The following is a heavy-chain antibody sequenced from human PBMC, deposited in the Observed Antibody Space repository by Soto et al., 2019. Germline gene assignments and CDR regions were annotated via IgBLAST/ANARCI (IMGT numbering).Heavy chain of an antibody. V-gene: IGHV1-69*06. D-gene: IGHD3-3*01. CDR3: ARDRITIFGVVIPKGYYGMDV. CDR2: IIPIFGTA. Sequence: SVKVSCKGSVGTFSSYAISCVRQAPGQGLEWMGGIIPIFGTANYAQKFQGRVTITADKSTSTAYMELSSLRSEDTAVYYCARDRITIFGVVIPKGYYGMDVWGQGPTVTVS. CDR1: VGTFSSYA. J-gene: IGHJ6*02.